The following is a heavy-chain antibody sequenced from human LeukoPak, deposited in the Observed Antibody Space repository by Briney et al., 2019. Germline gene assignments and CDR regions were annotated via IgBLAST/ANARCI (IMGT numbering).Heavy chain of an antibody. CDR2: ISTRSSYV. V-gene: IGHV3-21*01. J-gene: IGHJ3*01. Sequence: PGGSLRLSCAASGFTVSSNYMNWVRQAPGKGLEWVSSISTRSSYVNYADSVQGRFTTSRDNAKNSLYLQMNSLRAEDTAIYYCARGVGYTDSSFDVWGQGTMVTVSS. D-gene: IGHD5-12*01. CDR1: GFTVSSNY. CDR3: ARGVGYTDSSFDV.